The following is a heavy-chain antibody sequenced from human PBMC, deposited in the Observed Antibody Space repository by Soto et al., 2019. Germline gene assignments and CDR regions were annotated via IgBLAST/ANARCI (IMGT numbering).Heavy chain of an antibody. CDR3: AREQGGYSNYRPDAFDI. V-gene: IGHV3-48*02. Sequence: GGSLRHSCAASGFTFSSYSMNWVRQAPGKGLEWVSYISSSSSTIYYADSVKGRFTISRDNAKNSLYLQMNSLRDEDTAVYYCAREQGGYSNYRPDAFDIWGQGTMVTVSS. D-gene: IGHD4-4*01. CDR1: GFTFSSYS. CDR2: ISSSSSTI. J-gene: IGHJ3*02.